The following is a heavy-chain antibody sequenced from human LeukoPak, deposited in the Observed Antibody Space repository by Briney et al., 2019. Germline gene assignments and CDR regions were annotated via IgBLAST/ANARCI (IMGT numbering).Heavy chain of an antibody. CDR2: IYYSGST. CDR1: GGSISGYY. CDR3: ARWQYDSSGYRKIDC. V-gene: IGHV4-59*01. Sequence: SGTLSLTCSVSGGSISGYYWSWIRQPPGKGLEWIGYIYYSGSTNYNPSLKSRVTISVDTSKNQFSLKLSSVTAADTAVYYCARWQYDSSGYRKIDCWGQGTLVTVSS. D-gene: IGHD3-22*01. J-gene: IGHJ4*02.